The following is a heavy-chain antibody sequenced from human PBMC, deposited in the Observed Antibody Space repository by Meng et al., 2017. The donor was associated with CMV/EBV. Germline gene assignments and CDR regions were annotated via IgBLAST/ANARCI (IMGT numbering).Heavy chain of an antibody. CDR3: ARGQTYYDFWSGYSD. J-gene: IGHJ4*02. V-gene: IGHV4-39*01. CDR1: GGSISSSSYY. CDR2: IYYSGST. Sequence: SETLSLTCTVSGGSISSSSYYWGWIRQPPGKGLEWIWSIYYSGSTYYNPSLKSRVTISVDTSKNQFSLKLSSVTAADTAVYYCARGQTYYDFWSGYSDWGQGTLVTVSS. D-gene: IGHD3-3*01.